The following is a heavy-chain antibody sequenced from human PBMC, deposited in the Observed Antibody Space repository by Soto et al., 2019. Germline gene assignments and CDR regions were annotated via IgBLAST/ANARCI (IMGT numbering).Heavy chain of an antibody. CDR1: GFIVSSNH. CDR2: IYSGGTT. Sequence: EVQLVETGGGLIQPGGSLRLSCAVSGFIVSSNHMNWVRQAPGKGLEWVSLIYSGGTTLYAESVKGRFTISRDNSKNTVYLQMNSLRAEDTAVYYCARGDAYNCWDFWGQGTLVTVSS. V-gene: IGHV3-53*02. D-gene: IGHD2-21*01. J-gene: IGHJ4*02. CDR3: ARGDAYNCWDF.